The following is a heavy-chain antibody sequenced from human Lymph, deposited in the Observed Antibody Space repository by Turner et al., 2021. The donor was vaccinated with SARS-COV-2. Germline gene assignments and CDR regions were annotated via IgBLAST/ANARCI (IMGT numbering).Heavy chain of an antibody. CDR1: GSTFSSYL. Sequence: EVLLVASGGGLVPPGGSLRLSCAASGSTFSSYLMNGVREAPGKRLGWGSSISRIGSYIYYTDSEKGRFSISRDNTKNSLFLQMNSLIAEDTAVYYCARSERGRADVWSGCNPSPLDYWGQGTLVTVSS. V-gene: IGHV3-21*01. D-gene: IGHD3-3*01. J-gene: IGHJ4*02. CDR2: ISRIGSYI. CDR3: ARSERGRADVWSGCNPSPLDY.